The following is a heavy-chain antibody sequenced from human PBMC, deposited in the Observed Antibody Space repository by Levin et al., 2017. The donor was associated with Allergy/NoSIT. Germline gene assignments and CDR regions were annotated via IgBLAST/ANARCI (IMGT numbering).Heavy chain of an antibody. D-gene: IGHD4-17*01. J-gene: IGHJ2*01. Sequence: SQTLSLTCTVSGGSISSSSYYWGWIRQPPGKGLEWIGSIYYSGSTYYNPSLKSRVTISVDTSKNQFSLKLSSVTAADTAVYYCATPPAYIYGDYRGDYWYFDLWGRGTLVTVSS. V-gene: IGHV4-39*01. CDR2: IYYSGST. CDR3: ATPPAYIYGDYRGDYWYFDL. CDR1: GGSISSSSYY.